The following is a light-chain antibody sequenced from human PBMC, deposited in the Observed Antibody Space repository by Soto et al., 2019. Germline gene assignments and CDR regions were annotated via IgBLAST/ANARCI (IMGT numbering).Light chain of an antibody. CDR3: SSYTSSSTPYV. V-gene: IGLV2-14*01. Sequence: QSALTQPASVSGSPGQSITISCTGTSSDVGGYNYVSWYQQHPGKAPKLMIYDVSIRPSGVSNRFSGSKSGNTASLTISGLQDEDEADYCCSSYTSSSTPYVFGTGTKVTVL. CDR1: SSDVGGYNY. CDR2: DVS. J-gene: IGLJ1*01.